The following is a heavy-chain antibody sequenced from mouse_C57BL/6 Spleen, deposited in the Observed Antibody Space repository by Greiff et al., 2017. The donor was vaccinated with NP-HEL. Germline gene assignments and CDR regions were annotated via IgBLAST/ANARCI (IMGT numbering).Heavy chain of an antibody. Sequence: EVQLQQSGPELVKPGASVKISCKASGYTFTDYYMNWVKQSHGKSLEWIGDINPNNGGTSYNQKFKGKATLTVDKSSSTAYMELRSLTSEDSAVYYCATSVVDFDYWGQGTTLTVSS. CDR1: GYTFTDYY. CDR3: ATSVVDFDY. CDR2: INPNNGGT. V-gene: IGHV1-26*01. J-gene: IGHJ2*01. D-gene: IGHD1-1*01.